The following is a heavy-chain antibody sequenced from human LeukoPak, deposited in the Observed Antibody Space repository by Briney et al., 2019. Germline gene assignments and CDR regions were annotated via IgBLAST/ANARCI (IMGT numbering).Heavy chain of an antibody. Sequence: PSETLSLTCTVSGGSVTTYYWSWIRQSAGKGVEWIGHIFTSGTATYNPSLKSRVTMSVDTSKNQFSLKLTSVTAADTAVYYCAREATVVGATIIWGQGTLVTVSS. CDR1: GGSVTTYY. CDR3: AREATVVGATII. CDR2: IFTSGTA. D-gene: IGHD1-26*01. V-gene: IGHV4-4*07. J-gene: IGHJ4*02.